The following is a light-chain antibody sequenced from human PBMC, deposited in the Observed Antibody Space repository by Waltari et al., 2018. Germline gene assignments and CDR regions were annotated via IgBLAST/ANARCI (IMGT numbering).Light chain of an antibody. CDR2: VNSDGSH. J-gene: IGLJ3*02. V-gene: IGLV4-69*01. CDR3: QTGGHGTWV. CDR1: SGHSSNV. Sequence: QLVLTQSPSASASLGASVELTCTLSSGHSSNVIAWLQQHPEKGPRYLMKVNSDGSHSKGDEIPDRFSGSSSGAERYLTISNLQSEDEADYYCQTGGHGTWVFGGGTKLTVL.